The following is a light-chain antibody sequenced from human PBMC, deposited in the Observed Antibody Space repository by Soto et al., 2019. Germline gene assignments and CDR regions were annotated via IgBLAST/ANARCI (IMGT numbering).Light chain of an antibody. CDR2: GVS. Sequence: IVLTQSPGTLSLSPGERATLSCRASQSVVSNYLAWYQQKPGQAPRLLIYGVSSRVTGIPDRFSGSGSGTDFALTISSLDPEDFAVYYCQQYGRSPRTFGQGTKVDIK. CDR3: QQYGRSPRT. CDR1: QSVVSNY. J-gene: IGKJ1*01. V-gene: IGKV3-20*01.